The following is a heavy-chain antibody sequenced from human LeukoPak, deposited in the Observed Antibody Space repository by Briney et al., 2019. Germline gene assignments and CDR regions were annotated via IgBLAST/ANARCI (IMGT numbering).Heavy chain of an antibody. J-gene: IGHJ4*02. CDR2: IYYSGST. CDR1: GGSISSSSYY. V-gene: IGHV4-39*01. Sequence: PSETLSLTCTVSGGSISSSSYYWGWIRQPPGKGLEWIGSIYYSGSTYYNPSLKSRVTISVDTSKNQFSLKLRSVTAADTAVYYCARHRALEYPSSSSFDYWGQRTLVTVSS. D-gene: IGHD6-6*01. CDR3: ARHRALEYPSSSSFDY.